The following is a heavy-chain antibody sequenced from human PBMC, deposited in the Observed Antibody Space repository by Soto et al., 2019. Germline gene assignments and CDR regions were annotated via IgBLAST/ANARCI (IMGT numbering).Heavy chain of an antibody. CDR3: ARRARGVTNWFDP. D-gene: IGHD5-18*01. J-gene: IGHJ5*02. CDR1: GGSISSYY. V-gene: IGHV4-59*08. Sequence: QVQLQESGPGLVKPSETLSLTCTVSGGSISSYYWSWIRQPPGKGLEWIGYIYYSGSTNYNPSLKSRVTISVDTSKNQFSLKLSSVTAADTAVYYCARRARGVTNWFDPWGQGTLVTVSS. CDR2: IYYSGST.